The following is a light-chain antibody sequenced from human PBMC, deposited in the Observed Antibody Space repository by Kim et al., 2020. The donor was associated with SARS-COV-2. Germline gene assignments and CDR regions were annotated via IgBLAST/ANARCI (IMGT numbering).Light chain of an antibody. J-gene: IGKJ1*01. CDR2: DAS. CDR1: QSVSTD. V-gene: IGKV3-11*01. Sequence: EIVLTQSPATLSLSPGERATLSCRASQSVSTDLAWYQQKPGQAPRLFIYDASNRATGIPARFIGRGSGTDFTLTVSSLEPEDSAIYYCQQRNKWPRTFGQGTKVDIK. CDR3: QQRNKWPRT.